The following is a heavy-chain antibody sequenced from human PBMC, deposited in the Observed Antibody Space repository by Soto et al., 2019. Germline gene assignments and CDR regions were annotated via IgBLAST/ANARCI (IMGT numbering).Heavy chain of an antibody. CDR1: GFTFSNAW. J-gene: IGHJ4*02. CDR3: TTAEDSIGWFLGDY. D-gene: IGHD6-19*01. Sequence: GGSLRLSCAASGFTFSNAWMSWVRQAPGKGLEWVGRIKSKTDGGQIYYASPVKGRFTISRDDSKNTLYLQMNILKTEDTSVYYCTTAEDSIGWFLGDYWGQGTLVPVSS. CDR2: IKSKTDGGQI. V-gene: IGHV3-15*05.